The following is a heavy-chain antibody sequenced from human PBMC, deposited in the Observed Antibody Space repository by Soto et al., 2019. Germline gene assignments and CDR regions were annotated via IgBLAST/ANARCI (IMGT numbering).Heavy chain of an antibody. D-gene: IGHD2-2*01. Sequence: EVQLVESGGGLVQPGGSLRLSCAASEFTVSSNYMSWVRQAPGKGLEWVSVIYSGGSTYYADSVKGRFTISRDNSKNTLYLQMNSLSAEDTAVYYCAREGPGYCSSTSCYSADYYMDVWGKGTTVTVSS. CDR2: IYSGGST. J-gene: IGHJ6*03. CDR1: EFTVSSNY. CDR3: AREGPGYCSSTSCYSADYYMDV. V-gene: IGHV3-66*01.